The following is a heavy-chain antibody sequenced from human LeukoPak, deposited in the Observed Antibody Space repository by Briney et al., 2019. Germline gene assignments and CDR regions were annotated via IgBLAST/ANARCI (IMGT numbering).Heavy chain of an antibody. CDR1: GYTFTNYG. V-gene: IGHV1-69*13. D-gene: IGHD3-3*01. J-gene: IGHJ4*02. Sequence: SVKVSCKASGYTFTNYGISWVRQAPGQGLEWMGGIIPIFGTANYAQKFQGRVTITADESTSTAYMELSSLRSEDTAVYYCARAPSDDDFWSGYLPYFDYWGQGNLVTVSS. CDR2: IIPIFGTA. CDR3: ARAPSDDDFWSGYLPYFDY.